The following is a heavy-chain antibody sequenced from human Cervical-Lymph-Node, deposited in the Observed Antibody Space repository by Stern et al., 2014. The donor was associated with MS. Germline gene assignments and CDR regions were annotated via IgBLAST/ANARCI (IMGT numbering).Heavy chain of an antibody. Sequence: VQLVESGPGLVKPSETLSLTCTVSGGSISSYYWSWIRQPPGKGLEWIGYIYYSGSTNYNPSLKSRVTISIDTSKNQFSLKLSSVTAADTAVYYCASIATSGWIDYWGQGTLVTVSS. CDR3: ASIATSGWIDY. CDR1: GGSISSYY. V-gene: IGHV4-59*01. J-gene: IGHJ4*02. CDR2: IYYSGST. D-gene: IGHD6-19*01.